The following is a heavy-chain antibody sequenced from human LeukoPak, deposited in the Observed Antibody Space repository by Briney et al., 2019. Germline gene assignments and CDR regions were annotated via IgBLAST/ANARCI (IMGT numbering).Heavy chain of an antibody. CDR2: VYTSGST. CDR3: ARLIAGTTTAFDI. V-gene: IGHV4-4*07. D-gene: IGHD1-7*01. Sequence: SETLSLTCTVSGGSISGYYWSWIRQPAGKGLEWIGRVYTSGSTHYNPALKRRVPMSVDTSKNQFSLKLSSVTAADTAVYYCARLIAGTTTAFDIWGQGTMVTVSS. J-gene: IGHJ3*02. CDR1: GGSISGYY.